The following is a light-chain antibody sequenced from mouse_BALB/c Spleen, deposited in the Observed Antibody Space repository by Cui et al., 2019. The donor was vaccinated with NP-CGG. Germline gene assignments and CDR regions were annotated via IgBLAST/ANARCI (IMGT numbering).Light chain of an antibody. V-gene: IGLV1*01. CDR3: ALWYSNHWV. CDR1: TGAVTTSNY. CDR2: GTN. Sequence: QAVVTQESALTTSPGETVTLTCRSSTGAVTTSNYANWVQEKPDHLFTGLIGGTNNRIPGVSARFSGSLIGDKAALTIKGAQTEDEAIYFCALWYSNHWVFGGGTKLTVL. J-gene: IGLJ1*01.